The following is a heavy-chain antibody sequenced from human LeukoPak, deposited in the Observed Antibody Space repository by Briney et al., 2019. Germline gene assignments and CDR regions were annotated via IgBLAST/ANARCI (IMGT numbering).Heavy chain of an antibody. CDR3: ARGRVTGETDY. Sequence: ASVTVSCTASGYTFTGYYMHWVRQAPGQGLEWMGRINPNSGGTNYAQKFQGRVTMTRDTSISTAYMELSRLRSDDTAVYYCARGRVTGETDYWGQGTLVTVSS. J-gene: IGHJ4*02. CDR1: GYTFTGYY. CDR2: INPNSGGT. V-gene: IGHV1-2*06. D-gene: IGHD2-21*01.